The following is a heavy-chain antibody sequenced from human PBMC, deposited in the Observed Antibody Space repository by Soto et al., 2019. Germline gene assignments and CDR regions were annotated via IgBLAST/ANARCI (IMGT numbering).Heavy chain of an antibody. CDR2: ISYDGSNK. CDR3: AREAQQAKIAVAGVFDY. J-gene: IGHJ4*02. Sequence: PGGSLRLSCAASGFTFSSYAMHGVRQAPGKGLEWVAVISYDGSNKYYADSVKGRFTISRDNSKNTLYLQMNSLRAEDTAVYYCAREAQQAKIAVAGVFDYWGQGTLVTVSS. V-gene: IGHV3-30-3*01. CDR1: GFTFSSYA. D-gene: IGHD6-19*01.